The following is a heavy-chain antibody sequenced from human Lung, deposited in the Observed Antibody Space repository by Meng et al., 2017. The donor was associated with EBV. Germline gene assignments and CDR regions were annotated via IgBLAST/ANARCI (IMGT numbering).Heavy chain of an antibody. CDR1: GGSFSGYY. V-gene: IGHV4-34*01. CDR3: AREYSSSSGLPGP. D-gene: IGHD6-6*01. CDR2: IYDSWST. J-gene: IGHJ5*02. Sequence: QVHLQQWGAGLLKPAETLSLTCAVYGGSFSGYYWSWIRQPPGKGLEWIGYIYDSWSTSYNPSLMSRVTISVDTSRNQFSLKLTSVTAADTAVYYCAREYSSSSGLPGPWGQGTLVTVSS.